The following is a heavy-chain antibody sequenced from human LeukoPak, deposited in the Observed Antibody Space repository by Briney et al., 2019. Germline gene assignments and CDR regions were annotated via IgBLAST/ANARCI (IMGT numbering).Heavy chain of an antibody. CDR1: GSSFSSYW. J-gene: IGHJ4*02. CDR2: IKRDGSEK. Sequence: PGGSLRLSCAASGSSFSSYWVSWVRQAPGKGLEWVANIKRDGSEKYYVDSVKGRFTISRDNAKNSLYLQMDSLRAEDTAVYYCAGNLGYWGQGTLVTVSS. CDR3: AGNLGY. V-gene: IGHV3-7*01. D-gene: IGHD1-14*01.